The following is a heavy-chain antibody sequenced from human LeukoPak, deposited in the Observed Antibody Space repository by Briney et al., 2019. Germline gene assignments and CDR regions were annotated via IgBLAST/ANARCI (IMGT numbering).Heavy chain of an antibody. CDR2: ISDGGKTK. V-gene: IGHV3-48*03. Sequence: GGTLRLSCAASGFTFRSSEMNWVRQAPGKGLEWVSYISDGGKTKYYADSVKGRFTTSRDNAKNSLYLQMNSLRAEDTAVYYCARDYSGWSLDPWGQGTLVTVSS. J-gene: IGHJ5*02. D-gene: IGHD5-12*01. CDR3: ARDYSGWSLDP. CDR1: GFTFRSSE.